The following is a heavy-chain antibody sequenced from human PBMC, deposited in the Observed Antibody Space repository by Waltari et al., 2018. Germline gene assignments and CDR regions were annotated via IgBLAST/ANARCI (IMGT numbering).Heavy chain of an antibody. D-gene: IGHD3-16*02. Sequence: QVQLQESGPGLVKPSQTLSLTCTVSGGSISSGSYYWSWIRQPAGKGLEWIGRIYTSGSTNYNPSLKRRVTISVDTAKNQCSLKLSSVTAADTAVYYCARVRMITFGGVIVKDYYYMDVWGKGTTVTVSS. J-gene: IGHJ6*03. V-gene: IGHV4-61*02. CDR1: GGSISSGSYY. CDR3: ARVRMITFGGVIVKDYYYMDV. CDR2: IYTSGST.